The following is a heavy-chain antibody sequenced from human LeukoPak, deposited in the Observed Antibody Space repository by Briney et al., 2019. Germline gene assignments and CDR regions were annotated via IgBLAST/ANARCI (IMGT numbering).Heavy chain of an antibody. CDR3: ARVSVAGSVINAFDI. J-gene: IGHJ3*02. Sequence: GGSLRLSCTASGFTFSSYAMSWVRQAPGKGLNWVSTISNNGVSTYYADSMKGRFTVSRDNSRNTLYLQMNSLRAEDAAVYYCARVSVAGSVINAFDIWGQGTVVTVSS. D-gene: IGHD6-19*01. V-gene: IGHV3-23*01. CDR2: ISNNGVST. CDR1: GFTFSSYA.